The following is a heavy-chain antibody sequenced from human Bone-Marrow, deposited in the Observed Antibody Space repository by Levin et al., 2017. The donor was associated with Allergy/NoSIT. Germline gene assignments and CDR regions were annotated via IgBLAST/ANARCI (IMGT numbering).Heavy chain of an antibody. V-gene: IGHV3-48*01. CDR3: ARKFSSGWHNDY. Sequence: GGSLRLSCAASGFTFSGYSVIWVRQAPGKGLEWISYISSSSSNKYYADSVKGRFTISRDNAKNSLYLQMSSLGAEDTAVYYCARKFSSGWHNDYWGQGTLVTVSS. CDR2: ISSSSSNK. J-gene: IGHJ4*02. D-gene: IGHD6-19*01. CDR1: GFTFSGYS.